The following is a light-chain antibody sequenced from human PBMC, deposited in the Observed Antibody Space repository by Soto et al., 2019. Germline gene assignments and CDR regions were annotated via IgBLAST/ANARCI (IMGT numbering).Light chain of an antibody. V-gene: IGKV3-15*01. CDR2: GAS. CDR3: QQYTNWPPNT. Sequence: EIVLTKSPGTLSLSPGERATLSCRAIQSVTSNYLAWYQQKPGQAPGLLIYGASTRATGVPARFSGRGSGTEFILTISSLQSEDFAVYYCQQYTNWPPNTFGQGTRLEIK. J-gene: IGKJ5*01. CDR1: QSVTSNY.